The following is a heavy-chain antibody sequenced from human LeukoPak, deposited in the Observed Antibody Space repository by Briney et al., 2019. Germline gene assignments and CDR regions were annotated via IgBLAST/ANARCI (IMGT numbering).Heavy chain of an antibody. V-gene: IGHV4-30-4*01. Sequence: SETLSLTCTVSGGSISSGDYYWSWIRQPPGKGLEWIGYIYYSGSTYYNPSLKSRVTISVDTSKNQFSLKLSSVTAADTAVYFCARGITLDYGDYVGFDYWGQGTLVTVSS. CDR2: IYYSGST. CDR1: GGSISSGDYY. CDR3: ARGITLDYGDYVGFDY. D-gene: IGHD4-17*01. J-gene: IGHJ4*02.